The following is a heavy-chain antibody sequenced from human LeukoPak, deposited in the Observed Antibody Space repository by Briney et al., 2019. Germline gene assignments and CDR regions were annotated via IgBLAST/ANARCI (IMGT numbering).Heavy chain of an antibody. CDR2: ISAGNGNT. D-gene: IGHD2-21*02. J-gene: IGHJ4*02. V-gene: IGHV1-3*01. Sequence: GASVKVSCKASGYTFTSYGISWVRQAPGQRLEWMGWISAGNGNTKYSQNFQGRVTFISNTSATTAFMELSSLRSEDAAVYYCARDGALDPFSRVVTATPNFDYWGQGTLVTVSS. CDR1: GYTFTSYG. CDR3: ARDGALDPFSRVVTATPNFDY.